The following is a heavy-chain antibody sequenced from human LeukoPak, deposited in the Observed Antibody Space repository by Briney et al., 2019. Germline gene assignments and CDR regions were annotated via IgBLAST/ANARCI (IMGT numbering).Heavy chain of an antibody. J-gene: IGHJ3*02. V-gene: IGHV3-64*01. Sequence: GGSLRLSCAASGFTFSSYAMHWVRQAPGKGLEYVSAISSNGGSTYYANSVKGRFTISRDNSKNTLYLQVGSLRAEDMAVYYCARATGSSSGWYGWGAFDIWGQGTMVTVSS. CDR3: ARATGSSSGWYGWGAFDI. CDR1: GFTFSSYA. CDR2: ISSNGGST. D-gene: IGHD6-19*01.